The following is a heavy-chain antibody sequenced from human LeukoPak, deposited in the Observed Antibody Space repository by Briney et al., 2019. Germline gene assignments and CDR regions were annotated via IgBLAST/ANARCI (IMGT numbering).Heavy chain of an antibody. CDR3: ARDYSGYKINWFDP. V-gene: IGHV1-69*13. CDR2: IIPIFGTA. D-gene: IGHD5-12*01. J-gene: IGHJ5*02. Sequence: ASVKVSCKASGGTFSSYAISWVRQAPGQGLEWMGGIIPIFGTANCAQKFQGRVTITADESTSTAYMELSSLRSEDTAVYYCARDYSGYKINWFDPWGQGTLVTVSS. CDR1: GGTFSSYA.